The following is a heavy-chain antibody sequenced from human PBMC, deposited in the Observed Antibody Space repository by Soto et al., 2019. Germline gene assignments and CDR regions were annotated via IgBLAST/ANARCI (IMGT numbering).Heavy chain of an antibody. CDR3: TKSRRSVLMVYGFGGMDV. J-gene: IGHJ6*02. Sequence: GGSLRLSCAASGFSVSDYSMSWVRQAPWKGLEWVSSISGSGDGTYYGDSVKGRFTLSRDTSQKTLYLQMNNLRGEDTAVYFCTKSRRSVLMVYGFGGMDVCGRGTTVTVSS. V-gene: IGHV3-23*01. CDR2: ISGSGDGT. D-gene: IGHD2-8*01. CDR1: GFSVSDYS.